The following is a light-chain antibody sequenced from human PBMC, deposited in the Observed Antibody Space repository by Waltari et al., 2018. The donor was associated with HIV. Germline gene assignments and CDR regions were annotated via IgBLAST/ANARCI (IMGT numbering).Light chain of an antibody. J-gene: IGLJ3*02. CDR3: SSYTSSSTLGV. CDR2: DVS. Sequence: QSALPQPASVSGSPGQSITISCTGTSSAVGGYNYVSCYQQHPGKAPKLMIYDVSNRPSGVSNRFSGSKSGNTASLTISGLQAEDEADYYCSSYTSSSTLGVFGGGTKLTVL. V-gene: IGLV2-14*01. CDR1: SSAVGGYNY.